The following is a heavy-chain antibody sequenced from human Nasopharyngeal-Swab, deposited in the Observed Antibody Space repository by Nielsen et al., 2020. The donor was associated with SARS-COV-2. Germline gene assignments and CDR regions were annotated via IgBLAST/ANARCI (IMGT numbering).Heavy chain of an antibody. V-gene: IGHV4-38-2*02. J-gene: IGHJ5*02. CDR3: ARDQGIAVPIGWFDP. Sequence: WSRQAPGKGLEWIGSIYHSGRTNYNPSLKSRVSISVDTSKNQVSLKLNSVTAADSAVYYCARDQGIAVPIGWFDPWGQGTLVTVSS. D-gene: IGHD6-19*01. CDR2: IYHSGRT.